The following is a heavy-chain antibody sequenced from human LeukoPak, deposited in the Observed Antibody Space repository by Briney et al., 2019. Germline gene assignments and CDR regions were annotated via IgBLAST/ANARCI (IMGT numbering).Heavy chain of an antibody. V-gene: IGHV3-15*01. CDR3: TADMPASSRAADY. D-gene: IGHD2-15*01. CDR2: IKSKSDGGTT. CDR1: GFPLSSYS. J-gene: IGHJ4*02. Sequence: PGGSLRLSCAASGFPLSSYSINWVRQAPGMGLEWVGRIKSKSDGGTTHYAAPVKGRFTISRDDSKSTLYLQINSLKTEDTAVYYCTADMPASSRAADYWGQGTLVTVSS.